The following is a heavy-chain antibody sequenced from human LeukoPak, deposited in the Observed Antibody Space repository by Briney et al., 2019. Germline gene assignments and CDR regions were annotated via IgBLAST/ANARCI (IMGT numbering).Heavy chain of an antibody. Sequence: PSETLSLTCTDSGGSICSYFGSGSPQPPGKGLEWIGYIYYSGSTNYNPSLKSRVTISVDTSKNQFSLKLSSVTAADTAVYYCARIIVGAPILHQMDVLGKRAPGTVSS. J-gene: IGHJ6*01. D-gene: IGHD1-26*01. CDR3: ARIIVGAPILHQMDV. CDR2: IYYSGST. CDR1: GGSICSYF. V-gene: IGHV4-59*08.